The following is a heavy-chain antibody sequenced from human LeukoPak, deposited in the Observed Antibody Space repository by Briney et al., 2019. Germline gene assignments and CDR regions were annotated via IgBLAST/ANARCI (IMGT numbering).Heavy chain of an antibody. CDR1: GYTFTSYA. V-gene: IGHV1-3*01. D-gene: IGHD3-22*01. CDR2: INAGNGNT. J-gene: IGHJ4*02. Sequence: ASVKVSCKASGYTFTSYAMHWVRQAPGQRLEWMGWINAGNGNTKYSQKFQGRVTITRDTSASTAYMELSSLRSEDTAVYYCARDFDSSGYYYGYWGQGTLVTVSS. CDR3: ARDFDSSGYYYGY.